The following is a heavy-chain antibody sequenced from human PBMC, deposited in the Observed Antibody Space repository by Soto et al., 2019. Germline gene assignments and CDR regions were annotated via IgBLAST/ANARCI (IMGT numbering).Heavy chain of an antibody. J-gene: IGHJ6*03. V-gene: IGHV1-18*01. CDR2: ISAYNGDT. CDR3: ARVRQLVGYFCDYQAV. Sequence: ASVKVSCKASGYTFTNYGITWVRRAPGQGLEWMGWISAYNGDTHYTQRLQGRVTMTTDTSTSTAYMELRGLRSDDTAVYYCARVRQLVGYFCDYQAVWGKGTTVTVSS. D-gene: IGHD6-6*01. CDR1: GYTFTNYG.